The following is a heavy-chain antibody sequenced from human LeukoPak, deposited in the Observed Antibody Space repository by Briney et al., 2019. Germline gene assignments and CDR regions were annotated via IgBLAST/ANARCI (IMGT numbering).Heavy chain of an antibody. CDR3: AREGYCSSTSCYDFDY. D-gene: IGHD2-2*01. J-gene: IGHJ4*02. CDR1: GFTFSDYY. Sequence: GGSLRLSCAASGFTFSDYYMSWIRQAPGKGLEWVSYISSSGSTIYYADSVKGRFTISRDNAKNSLYLQMNSLRAEDTAVYYCAREGYCSSTSCYDFDYWGQGTLVTVSS. CDR2: ISSSGSTI. V-gene: IGHV3-11*04.